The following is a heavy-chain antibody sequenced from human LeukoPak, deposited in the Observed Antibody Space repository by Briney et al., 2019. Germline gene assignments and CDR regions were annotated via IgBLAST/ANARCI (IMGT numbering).Heavy chain of an antibody. CDR3: AKYRISWHVPELDY. CDR2: IYYSGST. CDR1: GGSISSYY. D-gene: IGHD6-13*01. V-gene: IGHV4-59*01. Sequence: PSETLSLTCTVSGGSISSYYWSWIRQPPGKGLEWIGYIYYSGSTNYNPSLKSRVTISVDTSKNQFSLKLSSVTAADTAVYYCAKYRISWHVPELDYWGQGTLVTVSS. J-gene: IGHJ4*02.